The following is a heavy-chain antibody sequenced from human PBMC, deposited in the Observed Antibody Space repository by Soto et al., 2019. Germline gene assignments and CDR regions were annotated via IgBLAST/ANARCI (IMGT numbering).Heavy chain of an antibody. J-gene: IGHJ4*02. CDR3: AKDQAYYEASGYFDS. CDR1: AFPFSSFA. Sequence: GGSLRLSCAVSAFPFSSFAMHWVRQAPGKGLEWVAIISYGGSNKYYADSVKGRFTISRDNSKNTLYLQMNSLRAEDTAVYFCAKDQAYYEASGYFDSWGQGTLVTVSS. V-gene: IGHV3-30*04. D-gene: IGHD3-22*01. CDR2: ISYGGSNK.